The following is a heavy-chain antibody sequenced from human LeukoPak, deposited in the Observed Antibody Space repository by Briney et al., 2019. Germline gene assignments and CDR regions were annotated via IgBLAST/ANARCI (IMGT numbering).Heavy chain of an antibody. CDR1: GYTFTGYY. CDR3: ARPAPYYYDSSGYYLQH. V-gene: IGHV1-2*02. D-gene: IGHD3-22*01. CDR2: INPNSGGT. Sequence: ASVKVSCKASGYTFTGYYMHWVRQAPGQGLEWMGWINPNSGGTNYAQMFQGRVTMTRDTSISTAYMELSRLRSDDTAVYYCARPAPYYYDSSGYYLQHWGQGTLVTVSS. J-gene: IGHJ1*01.